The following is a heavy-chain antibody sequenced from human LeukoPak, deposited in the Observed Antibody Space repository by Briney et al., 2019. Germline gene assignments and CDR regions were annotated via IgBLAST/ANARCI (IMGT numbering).Heavy chain of an antibody. Sequence: GASVKVSCKASGGTFSSYAISWVRQAPGQGLELMGGIIPIFGTANYAQKFQGRVTITADKSTSTAYMELSSLRSEDTAVYYCASPREDCSSTSCYQGAHDYYYGMDVWGKGTTVTVSS. D-gene: IGHD2-2*01. V-gene: IGHV1-69*06. CDR2: IIPIFGTA. CDR3: ASPREDCSSTSCYQGAHDYYYGMDV. CDR1: GGTFSSYA. J-gene: IGHJ6*04.